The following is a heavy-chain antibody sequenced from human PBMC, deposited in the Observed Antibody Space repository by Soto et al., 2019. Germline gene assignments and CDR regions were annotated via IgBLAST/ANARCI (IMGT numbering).Heavy chain of an antibody. Sequence: SETLSLTCTVSGGSISSSSYYWGWIRQPPGKGLEWIGSIYYSGSTYYNPSLKSRVTISVDTSKNQFSLKLSSVTAADTAVYYCARHWLTTVTTAATYYNWFDPWGQGTLVTVSS. J-gene: IGHJ5*02. CDR2: IYYSGST. CDR3: ARHWLTTVTTAATYYNWFDP. D-gene: IGHD4-17*01. CDR1: GGSISSSSYY. V-gene: IGHV4-39*01.